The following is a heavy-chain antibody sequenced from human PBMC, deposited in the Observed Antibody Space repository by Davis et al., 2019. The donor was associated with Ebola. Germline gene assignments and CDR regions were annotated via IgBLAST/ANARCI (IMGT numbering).Heavy chain of an antibody. CDR2: IYTSGST. Sequence: PSETLSLTCAVYGGSFSSYYWSWIRQPAGKGLEWIGHIYTSGSTNYNPSLKSRVTISVDTSKNQFSLKLSSVTAADTAVYYCARDRGYGDYEDDAFDIWGQGTMVTVSS. D-gene: IGHD4-17*01. CDR3: ARDRGYGDYEDDAFDI. J-gene: IGHJ3*02. V-gene: IGHV4-4*07. CDR1: GGSFSSYY.